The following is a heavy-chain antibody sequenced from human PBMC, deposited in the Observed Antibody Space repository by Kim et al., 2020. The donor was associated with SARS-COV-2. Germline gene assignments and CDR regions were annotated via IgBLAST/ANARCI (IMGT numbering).Heavy chain of an antibody. V-gene: IGHV5-51*01. CDR2: IYPRDSDT. D-gene: IGHD5-12*01. CDR3: ASGYSGHDFDF. J-gene: IGHJ4*02. Sequence: GESLKISCQGSGYTFFSYWIGWVRQMPGKGLEWMGIIYPRDSDTRYRPSFEGQVIISADESTRTAYLQWIGLKASDTAIYYCASGYSGHDFDFWGQGTLVTVSS. CDR1: GYTFFSYW.